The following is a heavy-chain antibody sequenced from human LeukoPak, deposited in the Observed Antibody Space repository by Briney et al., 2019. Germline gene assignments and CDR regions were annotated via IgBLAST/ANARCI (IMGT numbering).Heavy chain of an antibody. J-gene: IGHJ4*02. CDR2: TNGSGVSI. Sequence: PGGSLRPPCVPPGFPSKTFVINWVQQAPGKGLKCLATNGSGVSISYADSVKGRFTISRDNSNNTLYLQMNSLRVEDTAIYYCAKDLGWELPAEAYWGQGILVTVSS. CDR3: AKDLGWELPAEAY. V-gene: IGHV3-23*01. D-gene: IGHD1-26*01. CDR1: GFPSKTFV.